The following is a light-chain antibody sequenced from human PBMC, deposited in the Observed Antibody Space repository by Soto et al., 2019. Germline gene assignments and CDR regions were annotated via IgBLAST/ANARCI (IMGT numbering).Light chain of an antibody. J-gene: IGKJ4*01. Sequence: EIVLTQSPGTLSLSPGERATLSCRASQSVGSTYLAWYQQKPGQAPRLLIYGTSYRATGIPYRFSGSGSGTDFTLTISSLEPDDFAVYYCHQYDSPPPITFGGGTNVEI. V-gene: IGKV3-20*01. CDR3: HQYDSPPPIT. CDR1: QSVGSTY. CDR2: GTS.